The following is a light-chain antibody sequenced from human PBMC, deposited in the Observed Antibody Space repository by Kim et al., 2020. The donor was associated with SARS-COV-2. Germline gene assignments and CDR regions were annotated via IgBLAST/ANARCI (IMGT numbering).Light chain of an antibody. CDR1: QSIGTR. Sequence: IQMTQSPSSLAASVGDRVTIACRASQSIGTRLNWYQQRPGKAPKLLIYAASILQSGVPSRFTGTGSGTDFTLTISSLQPEDFVTYYCQQSYSTPWLTFGGGTKVDIK. CDR2: AAS. V-gene: IGKV1-39*01. J-gene: IGKJ4*01. CDR3: QQSYSTPWLT.